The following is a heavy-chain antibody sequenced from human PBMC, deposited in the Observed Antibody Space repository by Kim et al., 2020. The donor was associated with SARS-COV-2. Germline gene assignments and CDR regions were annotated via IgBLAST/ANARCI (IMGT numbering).Heavy chain of an antibody. J-gene: IGHJ6*02. CDR1: GGSISSSSYY. Sequence: SETLSLTCTVSGGSISSSSYYWGWIRQPPGKGLEWIGSIYYSGSTYYNPSLKSRVTISVDTSKNQFSLKLSSVTAADTAVYYCARHDPSSSSWYYYYGMDVWGQGTTVTVSS. V-gene: IGHV4-39*01. CDR2: IYYSGST. D-gene: IGHD6-13*01. CDR3: ARHDPSSSSWYYYYGMDV.